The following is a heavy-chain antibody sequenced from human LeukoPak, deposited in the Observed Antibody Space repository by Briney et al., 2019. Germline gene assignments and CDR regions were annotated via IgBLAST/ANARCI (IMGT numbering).Heavy chain of an antibody. Sequence: PSETLSLTCTVSGGSISSYYWSWIRQPAGKGLEWIGRIYSTGTTNYNPSLKSRVTMSVDTSKNQFSLKLISVTAADTALYYCARDRDNYDFWRGYSSFDYWGQGTLVTVSS. CDR2: IYSTGTT. CDR1: GGSISSYY. CDR3: ARDRDNYDFWRGYSSFDY. J-gene: IGHJ4*02. V-gene: IGHV4-4*07. D-gene: IGHD3-3*01.